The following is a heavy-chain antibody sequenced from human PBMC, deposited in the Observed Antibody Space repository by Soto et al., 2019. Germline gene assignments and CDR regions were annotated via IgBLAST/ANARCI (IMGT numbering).Heavy chain of an antibody. J-gene: IGHJ4*02. CDR2: ISYDGSNK. D-gene: IGHD6-13*01. CDR1: GFTFSSYA. CDR3: ARVGISSSSWYQY. Sequence: GGSLRLSCAASGFTFSSYAMHWVRQAPGKGLEWVAVISYDGSNKYYADSVKGRFTISRDNSKNTLYLQMNSLRAEDTAVYYCARVGISSSSWYQYWGQGTLVTVSS. V-gene: IGHV3-30-3*01.